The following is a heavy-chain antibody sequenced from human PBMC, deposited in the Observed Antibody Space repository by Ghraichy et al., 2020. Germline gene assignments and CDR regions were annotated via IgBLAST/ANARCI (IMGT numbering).Heavy chain of an antibody. Sequence: GGSLRLSCAASGFTFSSYSMNWVRQAPGKGLEWVSYISSSSTIYYADSVKGRFTISRDNAKNSLYLQMNSLRDEDTAVYYCARESYTGRGSSSPYYYYGMDVWGQGTTVTISS. CDR2: ISSSSTI. D-gene: IGHD6-6*01. CDR3: ARESYTGRGSSSPYYYYGMDV. V-gene: IGHV3-48*02. J-gene: IGHJ6*02. CDR1: GFTFSSYS.